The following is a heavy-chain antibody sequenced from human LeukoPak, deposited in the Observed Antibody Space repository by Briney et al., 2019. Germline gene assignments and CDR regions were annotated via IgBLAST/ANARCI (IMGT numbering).Heavy chain of an antibody. J-gene: IGHJ4*02. CDR3: ARTTVTTGILAFDY. CDR1: GFTVSSNY. Sequence: PGGSLRLSCAASGFTVSSNYMSWVRQAPGKGLEWVSVIYSGGSTYYADSVKGRFSISRDNSKNTLYLQMNSLRAEDTAVYYCARTTVTTGILAFDYWGQGTLVTVSS. V-gene: IGHV3-66*01. D-gene: IGHD4-17*01. CDR2: IYSGGST.